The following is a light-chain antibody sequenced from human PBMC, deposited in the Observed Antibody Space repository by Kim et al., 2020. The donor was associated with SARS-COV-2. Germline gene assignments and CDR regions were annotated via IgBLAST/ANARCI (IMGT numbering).Light chain of an antibody. J-gene: IGLJ2*01. CDR2: YDS. CDR1: NIGSKS. CDR3: QVWDSSSLVV. Sequence: VAPGKTARITCGGNNIGSKSVHWYQQKPGQAPVLVIYYDSDRPSGIPERFSGSNSGNTATLTISRVEAGDEADYYCQVWDSSSLVVFGGGTQLTVL. V-gene: IGLV3-21*04.